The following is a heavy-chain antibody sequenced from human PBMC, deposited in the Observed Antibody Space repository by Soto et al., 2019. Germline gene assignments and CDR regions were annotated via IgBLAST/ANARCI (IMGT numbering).Heavy chain of an antibody. CDR3: VRGGGGTTDNWFDT. D-gene: IGHD1-1*01. CDR1: GYTFTRFY. V-gene: IGHV1-46*01. Sequence: ASVKVSCKASGYTFTRFYLHWVRQAPGQGLEWMGIINPSGGGTTYAQKFQGRVTMTRDTSTSTVYMELTSLRSEDTALFCCVRGGGGTTDNWFDTWGPGTLVTVSS. J-gene: IGHJ5*02. CDR2: INPSGGGT.